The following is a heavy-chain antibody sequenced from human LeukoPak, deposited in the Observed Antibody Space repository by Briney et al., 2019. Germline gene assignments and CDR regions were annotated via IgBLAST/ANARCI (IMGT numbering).Heavy chain of an antibody. CDR3: ATPAALGFYYFDN. CDR1: GFTFSSYA. V-gene: IGHV3-23*01. CDR2: ISISGVST. Sequence: PGGSLRLSCAASGFTFSSYAMSWVRQAPGKGLEWVAGISISGVSTYYADSVKGRFTISRDNSKNTLYLQMNSLRAEDTAVYYCATPAALGFYYFDNWGQGTLVTVSS. J-gene: IGHJ4*02. D-gene: IGHD2-2*01.